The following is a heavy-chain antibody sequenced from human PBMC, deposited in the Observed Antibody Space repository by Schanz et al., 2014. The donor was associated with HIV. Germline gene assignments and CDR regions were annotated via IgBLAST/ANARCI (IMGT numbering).Heavy chain of an antibody. CDR2: ISVNGATR. J-gene: IGHJ4*02. V-gene: IGHV3-11*01. D-gene: IGHD3-10*01. CDR1: GFTFTDNC. Sequence: VRLVESGGGLVKPGGSLRLSCAASGFTFTDNCISWVRQAPGKGVELLSYISVNGATREYADSVKGRFTISRDNARTSLYLQMNSLRAEDTAVYYCARVFGRTYGWPDYWGQGTLVTVSS. CDR3: ARVFGRTYGWPDY.